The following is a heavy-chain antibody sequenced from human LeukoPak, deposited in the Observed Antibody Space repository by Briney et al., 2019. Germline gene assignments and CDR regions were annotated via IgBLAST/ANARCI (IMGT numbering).Heavy chain of an antibody. CDR2: IYYSGST. CDR3: ARHKRVVTAIPGDYYYYGMDV. V-gene: IGHV4-30-4*01. D-gene: IGHD2-21*02. J-gene: IGHJ6*02. CDR1: GGSISSGDYY. Sequence: SQTLSLTCTVSGGSISSGDYYWSWIRQPPGKGLEWIGYIYYSGSTYYNPSLKSRVTISVDTSKNQFSLKLSSVTAADTAVYYCARHKRVVTAIPGDYYYYGMDVWGQGTTVTVSS.